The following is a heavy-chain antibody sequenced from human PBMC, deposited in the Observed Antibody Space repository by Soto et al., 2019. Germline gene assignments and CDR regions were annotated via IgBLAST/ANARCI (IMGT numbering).Heavy chain of an antibody. CDR2: IYYSGST. V-gene: IGHV4-39*01. Sequence: SETLSLTCTVSGGSISSSSYYWGWIRQPPGKGLEWIGSIYYSGSTYYNPSLKSRVTISVDTSKNQFSLKLSSVTAADTAVYYCARHDRGPDTPYYYYGMDVWGQGTAVTVSS. CDR1: GGSISSSSYY. J-gene: IGHJ6*02. CDR3: ARHDRGPDTPYYYYGMDV. D-gene: IGHD3-22*01.